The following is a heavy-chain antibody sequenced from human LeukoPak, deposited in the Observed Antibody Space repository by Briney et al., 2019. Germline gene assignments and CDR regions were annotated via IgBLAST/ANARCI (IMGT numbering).Heavy chain of an antibody. CDR1: VYTFTSYG. Sequence: AAVKVSCKASVYTFTSYGISWVRQAPGQGLEWMGWISAYNGNTKYAEKLQGRVTMTTDTSTSTAYMELRSLRSDDTAVYYCARNGSSCSDIWGQGTMVTVSS. D-gene: IGHD6-13*01. CDR3: ARNGSSCSDI. V-gene: IGHV1-18*01. CDR2: ISAYNGNT. J-gene: IGHJ3*02.